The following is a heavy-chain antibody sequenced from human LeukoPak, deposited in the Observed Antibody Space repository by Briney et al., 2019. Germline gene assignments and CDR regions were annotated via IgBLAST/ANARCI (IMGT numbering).Heavy chain of an antibody. Sequence: PGGSLRPSCAASGFTFSSYEMNWVRQAPGKGLEWVSYISSSGSTIYYADSVKGRFTISRDNAKNSLYLQMNSLRAEDTAVYYCARRLGYCSSTSCSKWGQGTLVTVSS. V-gene: IGHV3-48*03. CDR3: ARRLGYCSSTSCSK. J-gene: IGHJ4*02. CDR1: GFTFSSYE. D-gene: IGHD2-2*01. CDR2: ISSSGSTI.